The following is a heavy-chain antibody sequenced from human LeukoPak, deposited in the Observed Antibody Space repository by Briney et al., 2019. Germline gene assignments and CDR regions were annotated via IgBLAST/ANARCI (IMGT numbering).Heavy chain of an antibody. V-gene: IGHV1-2*06. J-gene: IGHJ4*02. Sequence: ASVKVSCKAPGYTFTGYYMHWVRQAPGQGLEWMGRINPNSGGTNYAQKFQGRVTMTRDTSISTAYMELSRLRSDDTAVYYCARDSHSSGWYLIGYWGQGTLVTVSS. CDR2: INPNSGGT. D-gene: IGHD6-19*01. CDR1: GYTFTGYY. CDR3: ARDSHSSGWYLIGY.